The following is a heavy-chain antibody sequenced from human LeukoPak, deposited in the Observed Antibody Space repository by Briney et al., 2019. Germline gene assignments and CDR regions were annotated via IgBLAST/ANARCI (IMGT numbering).Heavy chain of an antibody. CDR2: IIPIFITA. CDR3: ARARNYYYDTSGSQAFDY. V-gene: IGHV1-69*01. Sequence: GSPVKVSGKASGGTFSSYVISWVRQAPGQGLEWMGGIIPIFITATYAQKFQGRVTITADESTSTAYMELSSLRSEDTAVYYCARARNYYYDTSGSQAFDYWGQGTLVTVSS. CDR1: GGTFSSYV. J-gene: IGHJ4*02. D-gene: IGHD3-22*01.